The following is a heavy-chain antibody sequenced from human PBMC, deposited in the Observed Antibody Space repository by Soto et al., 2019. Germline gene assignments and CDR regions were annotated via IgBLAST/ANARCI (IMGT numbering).Heavy chain of an antibody. D-gene: IGHD3-9*01. J-gene: IGHJ6*02. Sequence: GESLKISCKTSGYTFTSFWIVWVRQTPGKGLEWMGSIYPGDSDTRYSPSFKGQVTISVDKSTTTAYLQWNSLQASDTAMYYCVRYFDLADVWGQGTTVTVSS. CDR3: VRYFDLADV. CDR1: GYTFTSFW. V-gene: IGHV5-51*01. CDR2: IYPGDSDT.